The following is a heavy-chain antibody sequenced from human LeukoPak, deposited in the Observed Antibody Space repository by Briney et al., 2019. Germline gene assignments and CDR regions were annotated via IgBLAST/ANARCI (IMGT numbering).Heavy chain of an antibody. Sequence: PGRSRRLSCAASGFTFDDYAMHWFRQAPGKGLEGGSGISWISGSIGYADSVKGRFTISRDNAKNSLYLQMNSLRAEDTALYYCAKDIYDSWGYYGSGSYMDYWGQGTLVTVSS. CDR1: GFTFDDYA. D-gene: IGHD3-10*01. CDR2: ISWISGSI. V-gene: IGHV3-9*01. CDR3: AKDIYDSWGYYGSGSYMDY. J-gene: IGHJ4*02.